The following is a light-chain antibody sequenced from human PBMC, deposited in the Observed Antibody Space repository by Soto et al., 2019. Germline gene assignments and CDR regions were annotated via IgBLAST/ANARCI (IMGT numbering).Light chain of an antibody. CDR2: DDS. Sequence: SYELTQPPSVSVAPGQTAIITCGEKNIGSKSVHWYQKKPGQGPVLVVYDDSDRPSRIPERFSGSKSGKVATLTISRVEAGDEADYYCHVWDDSDHYVFGSGTKLTVL. CDR3: HVWDDSDHYV. CDR1: NIGSKS. V-gene: IGLV3-21*02. J-gene: IGLJ1*01.